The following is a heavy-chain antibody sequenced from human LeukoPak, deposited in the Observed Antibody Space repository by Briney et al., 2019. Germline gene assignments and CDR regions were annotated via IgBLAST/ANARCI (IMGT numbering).Heavy chain of an antibody. Sequence: GESLRLSCAASGFTFSSYSMNWVRQAPGKGLEWVSYISSSSSTIYYADSVKGRFTISRDNAKNSLYLQMNSLRAEDTAVYYCARDHPSYYGSGSYYNWGQGTLVTVSS. CDR3: ARDHPSYYGSGSYYN. J-gene: IGHJ4*02. CDR1: GFTFSSYS. CDR2: ISSSSSTI. V-gene: IGHV3-48*01. D-gene: IGHD3-10*01.